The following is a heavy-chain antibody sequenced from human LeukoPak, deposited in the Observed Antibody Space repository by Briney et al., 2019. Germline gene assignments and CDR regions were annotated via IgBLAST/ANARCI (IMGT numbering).Heavy chain of an antibody. CDR3: ARGGRTYYDFWSGYYLGYYYYYMDV. J-gene: IGHJ6*03. V-gene: IGHV3-7*01. D-gene: IGHD3-3*01. Sequence: GGSLRLSCAASGFTFSSYWMSWVRQAPGKGLEWVANIKQDGSEKYYVDSVKGRFTISRDNAKNSLYLQMNSLRAEDTAVYYCARGGRTYYDFWSGYYLGYYYYYMDVWGKGTTVTVSS. CDR2: IKQDGSEK. CDR1: GFTFSSYW.